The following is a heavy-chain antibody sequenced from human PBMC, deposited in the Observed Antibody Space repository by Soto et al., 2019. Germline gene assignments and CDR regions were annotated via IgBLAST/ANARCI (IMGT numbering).Heavy chain of an antibody. J-gene: IGHJ6*02. D-gene: IGHD2-8*01. V-gene: IGHV5-10-1*01. Sequence: PGQSLKISSKGSGYSFTSYWSSWVLQMTGKGLEWMGRIDPSDSYTNYSPSFQGHVTISADKSISTAYLQWSSLKASDTAMYYCARLMALDFYYYYGMAVWGQGTTVTV. CDR3: ARLMALDFYYYYGMAV. CDR2: IDPSDSYT. CDR1: GYSFTSYW.